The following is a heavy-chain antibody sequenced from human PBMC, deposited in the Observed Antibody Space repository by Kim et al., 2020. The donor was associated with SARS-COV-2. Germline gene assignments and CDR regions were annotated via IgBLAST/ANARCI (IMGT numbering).Heavy chain of an antibody. CDR2: GGTT. V-gene: IGHV3-15*01. Sequence: GGTTDYAAPVKGRFTISRDDSKNTLYLQMNSLKTEDTAVYYCTTEGGLDYWGQGTLVTVSS. J-gene: IGHJ4*02. D-gene: IGHD1-26*01. CDR3: TTEGGLDY.